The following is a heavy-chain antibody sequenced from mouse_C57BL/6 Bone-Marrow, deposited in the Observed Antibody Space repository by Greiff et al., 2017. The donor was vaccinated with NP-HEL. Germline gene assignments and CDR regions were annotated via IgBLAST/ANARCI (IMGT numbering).Heavy chain of an antibody. J-gene: IGHJ1*03. CDR1: GYTFTSYW. CDR3: VTTVVATDWYFDV. Sequence: QVQLKQPGAELVKPGASVKLSCKASGYTFTSYWMQWVKQRPGQGLEWIGEIDPSDSYTNYNQKFKGKATLTVDTSSSTAYMQLSSLTSEDSAVYYCVTTVVATDWYFDVWGTGTTVTVSS. D-gene: IGHD1-1*01. V-gene: IGHV1-50*01. CDR2: IDPSDSYT.